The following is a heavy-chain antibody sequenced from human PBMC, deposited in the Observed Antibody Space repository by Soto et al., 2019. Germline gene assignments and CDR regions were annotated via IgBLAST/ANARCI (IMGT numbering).Heavy chain of an antibody. CDR2: IYYSGST. Sequence: SETLSLTCTVSGGSISSYYWSWIRQPPGKGLEWIGYIYYSGSTNYNPSLKSRVTISVDTSKNQFSLKLSSVTAADTAVYYCARVFPDYDFWSGYAWYYYYGMGVWGQGTTVTVS. CDR3: ARVFPDYDFWSGYAWYYYYGMGV. CDR1: GGSISSYY. D-gene: IGHD3-3*01. V-gene: IGHV4-59*01. J-gene: IGHJ6*02.